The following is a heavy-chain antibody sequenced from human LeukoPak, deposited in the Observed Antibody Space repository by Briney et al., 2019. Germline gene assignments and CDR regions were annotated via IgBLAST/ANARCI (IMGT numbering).Heavy chain of an antibody. D-gene: IGHD3-22*01. CDR1: GFTFSSYA. Sequence: PGGSLRLSCAASGFTFSSYAMHWVRQAPGKGLEWVAVISYDGSNKYYADSVKGRFTISRDNSKNTLYLQMNSLRAEDTALYYCAKDYSLFYYDSSGYGGYFDYWGQGTLVTVSS. CDR3: AKDYSLFYYDSSGYGGYFDY. V-gene: IGHV3-30*04. CDR2: ISYDGSNK. J-gene: IGHJ4*02.